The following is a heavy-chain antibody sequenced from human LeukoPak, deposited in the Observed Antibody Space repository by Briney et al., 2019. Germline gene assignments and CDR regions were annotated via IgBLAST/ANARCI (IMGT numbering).Heavy chain of an antibody. J-gene: IGHJ6*03. CDR3: ARVAGRMNYYYYYMDV. D-gene: IGHD6-19*01. Sequence: TGGSLRLSCAASGFTFDDYGMSWVRQAPGKGLEWVSGINWNGGSTGYADSVKGRFTISRDNAKNSLYLQMNSLRAEDTALYYCARVAGRMNYYYYYMDVWGKGTTVTVSS. V-gene: IGHV3-20*04. CDR1: GFTFDDYG. CDR2: INWNGGST.